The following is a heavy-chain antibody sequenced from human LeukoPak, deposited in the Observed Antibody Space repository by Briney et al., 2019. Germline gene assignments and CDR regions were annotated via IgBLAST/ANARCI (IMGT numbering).Heavy chain of an antibody. CDR1: GGSISSSTYY. Sequence: PSETLSLTCTVSGGSISSSTYYWGWIRQPPGKGLEWIGTIYYSGNTYYNPSLKSRVTISVDTSKNQFSLKLSSVTAADTAVYYCARYEVRGARSFDSWGQGTLVTVSS. V-gene: IGHV4-39*01. J-gene: IGHJ4*02. CDR3: ARYEVRGARSFDS. CDR2: IYYSGNT. D-gene: IGHD3-10*01.